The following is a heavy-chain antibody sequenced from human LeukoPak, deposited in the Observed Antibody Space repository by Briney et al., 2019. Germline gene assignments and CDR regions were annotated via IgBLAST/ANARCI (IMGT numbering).Heavy chain of an antibody. CDR2: ISAYNGKT. D-gene: IGHD1-1*01. V-gene: IGHV1-18*04. CDR1: GYTFTSYG. J-gene: IGHJ3*02. Sequence: ASVKVSCKASGYTFTSYGISWVRQAPGQGSEWMGWISAYNGKTNYAQKLQGRVTMTTDTSTSTAYMDLRSLRSDDTAVYYCARGYNWNNAVDAFDIWGQGTMVTVSS. CDR3: ARGYNWNNAVDAFDI.